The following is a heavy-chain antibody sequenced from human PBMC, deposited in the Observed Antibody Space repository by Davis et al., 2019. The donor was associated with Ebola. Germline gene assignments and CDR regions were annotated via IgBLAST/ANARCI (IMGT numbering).Heavy chain of an antibody. D-gene: IGHD2-2*01. Sequence: SETLSLTCAVYGGSFSGYYWSWIRQPPGKGLEWIGEINHSGSTNYNPSLKSRVTTSVDTSKNQFSLKLRSVTAADTAVYYCARGDIVVVPAALDYWGQGTLVTVSS. CDR1: GGSFSGYY. V-gene: IGHV4-34*01. CDR3: ARGDIVVVPAALDY. CDR2: INHSGST. J-gene: IGHJ4*02.